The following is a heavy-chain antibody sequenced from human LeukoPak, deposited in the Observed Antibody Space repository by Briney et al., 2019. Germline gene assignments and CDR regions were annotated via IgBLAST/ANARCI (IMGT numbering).Heavy chain of an antibody. V-gene: IGHV3-30*01. Sequence: GGSLSLSCAATGFTFSSYAMHCVRQAPRKRLYRVPVISYDGSNKYYADSVKGRFTISRDNSKNTLYLQMNSLRAEDTAVYYCAREGVLRYFDWLSTYFDYWGQGTLVTVSS. CDR1: GFTFSSYA. D-gene: IGHD3-9*01. CDR3: AREGVLRYFDWLSTYFDY. J-gene: IGHJ4*02. CDR2: ISYDGSNK.